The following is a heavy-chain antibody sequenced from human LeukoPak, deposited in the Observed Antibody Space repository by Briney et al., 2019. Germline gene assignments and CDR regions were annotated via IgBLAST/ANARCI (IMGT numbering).Heavy chain of an antibody. CDR2: IYTRGST. J-gene: IGHJ3*02. Sequence: SETLSLTCTVSGGSINNYYWSWIRQPAGKGLEWIRRIYTRGSTNYNPSLKSRVTMSVDTSKNQFSLKLSSVTAADTAVYYCARGRYCSADICSGGDAFDIWGQGTMVSVSS. D-gene: IGHD2-15*01. V-gene: IGHV4-4*07. CDR1: GGSINNYY. CDR3: ARGRYCSADICSGGDAFDI.